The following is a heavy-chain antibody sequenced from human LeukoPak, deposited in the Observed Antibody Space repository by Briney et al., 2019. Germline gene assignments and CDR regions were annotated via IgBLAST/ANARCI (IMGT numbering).Heavy chain of an antibody. D-gene: IGHD3-16*02. CDR2: IYHSGST. Sequence: RASETLSLTCTVSGYSISSGYYWGWIRQPPGKGLEWIGSIYHSGSTYYNPSLKSRVTISVDTSKNQFSLKLSSVTAADTAVYYCASGFGGVIVQDYWGQGTLVTVSS. J-gene: IGHJ4*02. CDR3: ASGFGGVIVQDY. V-gene: IGHV4-38-2*02. CDR1: GYSISSGYY.